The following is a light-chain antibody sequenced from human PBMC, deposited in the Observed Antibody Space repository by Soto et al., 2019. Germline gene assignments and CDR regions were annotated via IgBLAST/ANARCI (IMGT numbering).Light chain of an antibody. Sequence: ESVLTQSPGTLSLSPGERATLSCGASQSVSSNYLAWYQQKPGQAPRLLIYGASTRATGSPDRFSGSGSGTDFTLTISRLEPDDSAVYYCQQYGSSPTWTFGQGTKVEIK. CDR3: QQYGSSPTWT. CDR2: GAS. CDR1: QSVSSNY. V-gene: IGKV3-20*01. J-gene: IGKJ1*01.